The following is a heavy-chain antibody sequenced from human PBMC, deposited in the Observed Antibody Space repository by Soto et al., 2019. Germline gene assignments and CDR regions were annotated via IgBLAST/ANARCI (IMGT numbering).Heavy chain of an antibody. J-gene: IGHJ5*02. V-gene: IGHV4-59*01. CDR1: GGSISSYY. CDR3: ARDHRAYLDP. CDR2: IYYSGST. Sequence: SETLSLTCTVSGGSISSYYWSWIRQPPGKGLEWIGYIYYSGSTNYNPSLKSRVTISVDTSKNQFSLKLSSATAADTAVYYCARDHRAYLDPWGQGTLVTVSS. D-gene: IGHD2-2*02.